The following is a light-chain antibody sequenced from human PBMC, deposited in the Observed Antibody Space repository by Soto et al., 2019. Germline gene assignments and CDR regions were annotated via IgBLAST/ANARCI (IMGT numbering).Light chain of an antibody. V-gene: IGKV1-5*03. CDR1: QSISSW. CDR2: KAS. Sequence: DIQMTQSPSTLSASVGDRVTITCRASQSISSWLAWYQQKPGKAPKLLIYKASSLESGVPSRFSGSESGTEFTLTISSLLPDDFAAYYCQQYNSYSPYTFGQGTKLEIK. CDR3: QQYNSYSPYT. J-gene: IGKJ2*01.